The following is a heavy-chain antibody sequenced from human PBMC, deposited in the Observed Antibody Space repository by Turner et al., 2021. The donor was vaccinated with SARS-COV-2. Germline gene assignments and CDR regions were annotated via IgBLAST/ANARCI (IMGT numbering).Heavy chain of an antibody. D-gene: IGHD6-19*01. J-gene: IGHJ3*02. V-gene: IGHV3-53*01. CDR3: ARGYSSGWYQRGAFDI. CDR2: IYSGGST. CDR1: GFTVSSNY. Sequence: EVQLVESGGGVIQPGGSLRLSCAASGFTVSSNYMSWVRQAPGKGLEWVSVIYSGGSTYYADSVKGRFTISRDNSKNTLYLQMNSLRAEDTAVYYCARGYSSGWYQRGAFDIWGQGTMVTVSS.